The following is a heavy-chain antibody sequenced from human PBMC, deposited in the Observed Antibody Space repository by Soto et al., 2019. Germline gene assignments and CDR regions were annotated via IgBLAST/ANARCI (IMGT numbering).Heavy chain of an antibody. CDR3: TTNQRIAVAGTVDY. J-gene: IGHJ4*02. V-gene: IGHV5-51*01. D-gene: IGHD6-19*01. Sequence: LKISCNGSGYSFTSYWIGWVRQMPGKGLEWMGIIYPGDSDTRYSPSFQGQVTISADKSISTAYLQWSSLKASDTAMYYCTTNQRIAVAGTVDYWGQGTLVTVSS. CDR2: IYPGDSDT. CDR1: GYSFTSYW.